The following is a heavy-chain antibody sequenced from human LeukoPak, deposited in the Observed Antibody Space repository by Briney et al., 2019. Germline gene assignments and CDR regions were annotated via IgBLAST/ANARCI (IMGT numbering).Heavy chain of an antibody. CDR2: ISPIFNRP. Sequence: SVKVSCKASGGNFRNFAISWVRQAPGEGLEWMGGISPIFNRPHYAPKFQGRVTITADESTSTAYMELSGVRSDDTAVYFCARQGYQLLYYFYYLDVWGNGTTVTVSS. CDR3: ARQGYQLLYYFYYLDV. D-gene: IGHD5-24*01. J-gene: IGHJ6*03. CDR1: GGNFRNFA. V-gene: IGHV1-69*13.